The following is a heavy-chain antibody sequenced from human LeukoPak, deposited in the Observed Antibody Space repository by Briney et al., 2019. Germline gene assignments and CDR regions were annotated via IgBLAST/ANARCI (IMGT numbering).Heavy chain of an antibody. J-gene: IGHJ4*02. CDR1: GFTFSSHW. CDR2: IKTDGSEE. V-gene: IGHV3-7*05. D-gene: IGHD6-19*01. CDR3: ARDWNGSGWPTDY. Sequence: AGGSLRLSCAASGFTFSSHWMSWVRQAPGKGLEWVAIIKTDGSEEDYVDAVEGRFTISRDNAKNCLYLQMNNLRAEDTAVYYCARDWNGSGWPTDYWGQGTLVTVSS.